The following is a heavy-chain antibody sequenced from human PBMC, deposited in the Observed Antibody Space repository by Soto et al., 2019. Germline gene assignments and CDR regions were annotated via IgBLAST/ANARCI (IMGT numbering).Heavy chain of an antibody. CDR1: GGTFSSLA. CDR2: IIPILRTA. Sequence: QVQLVQSGAEVKKPGSSVKVSCKASGGTFSSLAISWVRQAPGQGLEWMGGIIPILRTAHYAQRFQGRVTITADESASTAYMEVSSLRSEDTAVYYCARGVATKKSPPLYWGQGTLVTVSS. CDR3: ARGVATKKSPPLY. V-gene: IGHV1-69*01. J-gene: IGHJ4*02. D-gene: IGHD5-12*01.